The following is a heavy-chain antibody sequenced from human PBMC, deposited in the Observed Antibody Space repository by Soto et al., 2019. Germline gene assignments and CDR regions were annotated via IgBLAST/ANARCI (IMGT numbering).Heavy chain of an antibody. CDR2: ISGSGDKT. CDR3: AKILSTVTSYYYGMDA. CDR1: WFSFIAYP. J-gene: IGHJ6*02. V-gene: IGHV3-23*01. D-gene: IGHD4-17*01. Sequence: GSLTLSWEAPWFSFIAYPRVCVRQAPGKRVEALSSISGSGDKTYYTDSVKGRFTISRDNSKNTVDLQMNTLRPEDTAVYYCAKILSTVTSYYYGMDAWGQGTTVTLSS.